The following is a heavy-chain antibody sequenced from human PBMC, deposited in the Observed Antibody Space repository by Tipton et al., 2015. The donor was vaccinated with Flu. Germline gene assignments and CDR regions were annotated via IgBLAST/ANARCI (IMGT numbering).Heavy chain of an antibody. CDR1: GGSISSGSYY. V-gene: IGHV4-61*02. Sequence: TLSLTCTASGGSISSGSYYWNWIRQPAGKGLEWIGRGSTSGTTNYNPSLQSRVTISVDTSKNQFSLKLSSVTAADTAVYYCATSRPRYYSYAMDVWGQGATVTVSS. CDR2: GSTSGTT. D-gene: IGHD6-25*01. CDR3: ATSRPRYYSYAMDV. J-gene: IGHJ6*02.